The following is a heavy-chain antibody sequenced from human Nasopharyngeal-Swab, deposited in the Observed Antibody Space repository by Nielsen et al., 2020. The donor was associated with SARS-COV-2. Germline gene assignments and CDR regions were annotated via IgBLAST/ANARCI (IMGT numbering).Heavy chain of an antibody. V-gene: IGHV3-7*01. CDR3: ASDRTGLLYYDYGMDV. J-gene: IGHJ6*02. D-gene: IGHD3/OR15-3a*01. CDR2: IKQDGSKK. Sequence: GASLKISCAASGFTFSNYWMSWVRPAPGKGQEWVANIKQDGSKKYYADSVKGRFTISRDNAKNSLYLQMNSLRAEDTAVYYRASDRTGLLYYDYGMDVWGQGTTVTVSS. CDR1: GFTFSNYW.